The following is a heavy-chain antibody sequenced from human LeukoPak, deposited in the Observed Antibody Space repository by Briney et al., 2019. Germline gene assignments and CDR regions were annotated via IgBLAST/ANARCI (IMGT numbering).Heavy chain of an antibody. Sequence: SVKVSCKASGGTFTTYAIIWVRQAPGQGLEWMGGIIPMFGTPNYAQRLQGRVAITADKSTKTAYMELRSLRYEDTAVYFCARAGIPGYCTNVTCSNWLDPWGQGTLVTVSS. D-gene: IGHD2-8*01. CDR3: ARAGIPGYCTNVTCSNWLDP. CDR2: IIPMFGTP. CDR1: GGTFTTYA. V-gene: IGHV1-69*06. J-gene: IGHJ5*02.